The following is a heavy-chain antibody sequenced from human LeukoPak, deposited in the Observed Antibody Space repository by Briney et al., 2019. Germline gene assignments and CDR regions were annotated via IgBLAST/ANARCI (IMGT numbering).Heavy chain of an antibody. CDR1: GYTFTGYY. CDR2: INPNSGGT. V-gene: IGHV1-2*02. CDR3: ARVGGYEAPFDY. Sequence: ASVKVSCKASGYTFTGYYMQWVRQAPGQGLEWMGWINPNSGGTNYAQKFQGRVTMTRDTSISTAYMELSRLRSDDTAVYYCARVGGYEAPFDYWGQGTLVTVSS. D-gene: IGHD5-12*01. J-gene: IGHJ4*02.